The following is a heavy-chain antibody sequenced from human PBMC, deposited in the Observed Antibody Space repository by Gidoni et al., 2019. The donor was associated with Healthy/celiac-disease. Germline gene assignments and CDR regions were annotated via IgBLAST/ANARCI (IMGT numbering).Heavy chain of an antibody. V-gene: IGHV3-33*01. CDR2: IWYDGSNK. J-gene: IGHJ6*03. D-gene: IGHD3-10*01. Sequence: QVQLVESGGGVVQPGRSLRLSCAASGFTFSSYGMHWVRQAPGKGLDWVAVIWYDGSNKYYADSVKGRFTISRDNSKNTLYLQMNSLRAEDTAVYYCAREGGYYGSGSSYYYYYMDVWGKGTTVTVSS. CDR1: GFTFSSYG. CDR3: AREGGYYGSGSSYYYYYMDV.